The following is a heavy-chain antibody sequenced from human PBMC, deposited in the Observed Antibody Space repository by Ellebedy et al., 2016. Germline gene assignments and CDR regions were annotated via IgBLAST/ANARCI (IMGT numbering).Heavy chain of an antibody. D-gene: IGHD6-19*01. CDR2: IYYSGST. V-gene: IGHV4-59*01. J-gene: IGHJ5*02. Sequence: SETLSLTCTVSGGSISSYYWSWIRQPTGKGLEWIGYIYYSGSTNYNPSLKSRVTISVDTSKNQFSLKLSSVTAADTAVYYCARGVYSSGWYFPFDPWGQGTLVTVSS. CDR3: ARGVYSSGWYFPFDP. CDR1: GGSISSYY.